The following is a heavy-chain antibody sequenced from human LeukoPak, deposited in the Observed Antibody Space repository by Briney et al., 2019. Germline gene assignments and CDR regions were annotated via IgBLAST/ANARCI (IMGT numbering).Heavy chain of an antibody. CDR1: GGSISTYY. Sequence: SETLSLTCTVSGGSISTYYWSWIRQPPGKGLEWIGFIYYSGSTNYNPSLKSRVTISVDTSKNQFSLKLSSVTAADTAVYYCARGYYDSAVTFEPWGQGTLVTVAS. V-gene: IGHV4-59*01. CDR2: IYYSGST. D-gene: IGHD3-22*01. J-gene: IGHJ5*02. CDR3: ARGYYDSAVTFEP.